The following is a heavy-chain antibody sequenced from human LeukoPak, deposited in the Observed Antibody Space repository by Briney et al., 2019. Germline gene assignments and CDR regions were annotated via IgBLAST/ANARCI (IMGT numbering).Heavy chain of an antibody. V-gene: IGHV3-30*02. D-gene: IGHD6-19*01. Sequence: GGSLRLSCAASGFTFRTYGMHWVRQAPGKGLEWVALIWSDGGNKYYADSVKGRFTISRDNSKNTLYLQTNSLRPDDTAVYYCAKEVSSGSLDFWGQGTLVTVSS. J-gene: IGHJ4*02. CDR1: GFTFRTYG. CDR3: AKEVSSGSLDF. CDR2: IWSDGGNK.